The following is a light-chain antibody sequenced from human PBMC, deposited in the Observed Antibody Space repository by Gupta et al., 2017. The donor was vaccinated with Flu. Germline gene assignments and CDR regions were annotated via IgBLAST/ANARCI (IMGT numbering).Light chain of an antibody. V-gene: IGLV8-61*01. CDR2: NTD. CDR1: SGSVSTSHY. Sequence: TCGLTSGSVSTSHYPSWYQQTPGQTPRTLVFNTDTRSSGVSDRFSGSVLENRAALTISGAQAGDESTYFFVLFLRNGIWLFVGGTRLTVL. CDR3: VLFLRNGIWL. J-gene: IGLJ2*01.